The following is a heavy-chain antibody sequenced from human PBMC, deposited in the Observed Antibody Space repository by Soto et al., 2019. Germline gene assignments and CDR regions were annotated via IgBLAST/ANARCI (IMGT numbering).Heavy chain of an antibody. Sequence: VQLVQSGAEVKKPGSSVRVSCKASGGTFGTYAINWVRQAPGQGPAWTGGYMPTLGTANHAPSFQGRVTLSADISTNTAYMELSSLTSEYTAVYYCARKHSATGFPVAITPNDALDNWGQGTLVTVSS. CDR3: ARKHSATGFPVAITPNDALDN. V-gene: IGHV1-69*06. CDR2: YMPTLGTA. D-gene: IGHD5-12*01. J-gene: IGHJ3*02. CDR1: GGTFGTYA.